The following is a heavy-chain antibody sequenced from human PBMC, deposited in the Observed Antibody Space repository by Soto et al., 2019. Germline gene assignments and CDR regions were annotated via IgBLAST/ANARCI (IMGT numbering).Heavy chain of an antibody. CDR1: GFTLSSYS. D-gene: IGHD3-22*01. Sequence: EVQLVESGGGLVQPGGFLRLSCAASGFTLSSYSMNWVRQAPGKGLEWISYISSSSSNKYYADSVKGRFTISRANAKNSLYLQMNSLRDEDTAVYYCARAYYDSSGYPGGYWGQGTLVTVSS. V-gene: IGHV3-48*02. CDR3: ARAYYDSSGYPGGY. CDR2: ISSSSSNK. J-gene: IGHJ4*02.